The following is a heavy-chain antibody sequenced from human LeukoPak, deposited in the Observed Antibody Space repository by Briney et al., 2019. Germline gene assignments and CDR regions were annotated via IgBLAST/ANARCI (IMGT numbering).Heavy chain of an antibody. Sequence: GGSLRLSCAASGFTFSSYAMSWVRQAPGKGLEGVSAISGSGGSTYYADSVKGRFTISRDNSKNTLYLQMNSLRAEDTAVYYCAKAMEGYCSSTSCLNFDYWGQGTLVTVSS. J-gene: IGHJ4*02. CDR2: ISGSGGST. V-gene: IGHV3-23*01. CDR3: AKAMEGYCSSTSCLNFDY. CDR1: GFTFSSYA. D-gene: IGHD2-2*01.